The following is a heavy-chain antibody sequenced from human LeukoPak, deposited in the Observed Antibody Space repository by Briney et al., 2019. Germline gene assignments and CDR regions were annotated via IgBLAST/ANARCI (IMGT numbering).Heavy chain of an antibody. CDR1: GFTFSIYS. D-gene: IGHD3-22*01. Sequence: GGSLRLSCAASGFTFSIYSITWVRQAPGKGLEWVSSISSSSYIYYADSVKGRFTISRDNAKNSLYLQMNSLRAEDTAVYYCARDPRAYDSSGYSEYWGQGTLVTVSS. V-gene: IGHV3-21*01. CDR3: ARDPRAYDSSGYSEY. CDR2: ISSSSYI. J-gene: IGHJ4*02.